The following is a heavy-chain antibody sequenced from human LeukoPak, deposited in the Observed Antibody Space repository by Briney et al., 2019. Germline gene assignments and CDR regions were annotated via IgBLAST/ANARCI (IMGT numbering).Heavy chain of an antibody. V-gene: IGHV3-21*01. CDR3: ARDYRELRLGELSLAY. D-gene: IGHD3-16*02. CDR2: ISSSISYK. CDR1: GFTFDDCA. Sequence: AGGSLRLSCAASGFTFDDCAMHWVRQAPGKGLEWVSSISSSISYKYYADSVKGRFTNSRDNAKNSLYLQMNSLRAEDTAVYYCARDYRELRLGELSLAYWGQGTVVSVSS. J-gene: IGHJ4*02.